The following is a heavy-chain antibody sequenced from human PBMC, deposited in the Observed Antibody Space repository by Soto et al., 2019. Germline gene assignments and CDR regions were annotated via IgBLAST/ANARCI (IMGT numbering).Heavy chain of an antibody. J-gene: IGHJ4*02. V-gene: IGHV4-59*12. Sequence: SETLSLTCTVSGDSINSYYWSWIRQPPGKGLEWIGYIYYSGSTNYNPSLKSRVTISVDTSKNQFSLKLSSVTAADTAVYYCARESLAAAGLIDYWGQGTLVTVSS. CDR3: ARESLAAAGLIDY. CDR1: GDSINSYY. CDR2: IYYSGST. D-gene: IGHD6-13*01.